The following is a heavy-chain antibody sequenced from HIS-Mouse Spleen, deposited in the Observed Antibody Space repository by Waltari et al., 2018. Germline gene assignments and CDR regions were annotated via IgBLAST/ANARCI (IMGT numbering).Heavy chain of an antibody. CDR3: ARSPYYDFWSGYSDNWFDP. CDR1: GGPITSGGYS. J-gene: IGHJ5*02. V-gene: IGHV4-31*03. Sequence: QVQLQESGPGLVKPSQPLSLTCTVPGGPITSGGYSWSWLRHPPVKGLECIGYIYSSGRTYYNPSLKSRVTISVDTSKNQFSLKLSSVTAANTAVYYCARSPYYDFWSGYSDNWFDPWGQGTLVTVSS. D-gene: IGHD3-3*01. CDR2: IYSSGRT.